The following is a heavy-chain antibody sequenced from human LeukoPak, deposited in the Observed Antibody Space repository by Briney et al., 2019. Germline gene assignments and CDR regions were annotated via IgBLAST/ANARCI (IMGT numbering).Heavy chain of an antibody. CDR3: AKTSSGWYWGWFDP. D-gene: IGHD6-19*01. Sequence: PGGSLRLSCAASGFTFSTYDMSWVRQAPGKGLEWVSSISGSGGRTNYADPVKGRFAISRDNSKNTLYLQMNSLRAEDTAVYYCAKTSSGWYWGWFDPWGQGTLVTVSS. CDR2: ISGSGGRT. V-gene: IGHV3-23*01. CDR1: GFTFSTYD. J-gene: IGHJ5*02.